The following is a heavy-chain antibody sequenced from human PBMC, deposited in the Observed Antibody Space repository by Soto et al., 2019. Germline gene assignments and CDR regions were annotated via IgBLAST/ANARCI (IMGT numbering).Heavy chain of an antibody. V-gene: IGHV4-59*08. CDR3: GTMPIVVEPAPMDV. D-gene: IGHD2-2*01. CDR2: IYYSGST. J-gene: IGHJ6*02. Sequence: PSETLSLTCTVSGGSISSYYWSWIRQPPGKGLEWIGYIYYSGSTSYNASLKSRTSISADPSNNQFSLKLHSLTAADTAVYFCGTMPIVVEPAPMDVWGPGTSVTVSS. CDR1: GGSISSYY.